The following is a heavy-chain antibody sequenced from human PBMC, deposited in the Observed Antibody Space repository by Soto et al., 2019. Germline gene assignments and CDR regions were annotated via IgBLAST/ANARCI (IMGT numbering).Heavy chain of an antibody. V-gene: IGHV4-59*01. CDR2: TYHRGST. CDR1: VVSISSYF. J-gene: IGHJ4*02. CDR3: ARIGGYHGPLDY. D-gene: IGHD6-25*01. Sequence: SETLSLTSSVSVVSISSYFWSWIRQAPGGGLEWIGYTYHRGSTNYSPSLKSRVAISLDTSENQFSLKVNSVTAADTAVYYCARIGGYHGPLDYWGQGTPVT.